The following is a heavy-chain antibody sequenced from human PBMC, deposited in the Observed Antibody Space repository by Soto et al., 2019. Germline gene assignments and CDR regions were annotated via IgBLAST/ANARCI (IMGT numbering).Heavy chain of an antibody. D-gene: IGHD2-21*02. V-gene: IGHV3-33*01. J-gene: IGHJ3*02. Sequence: PGGSLRLSCAAAGFTFSNYGMHWVRQAPGKGLEWVAVIWYDGSTKYYADSVKGRFTISRDNSKNTLYLQMNSLRAEDTAVYYCALVSGGGGDEGAFDIWGQGTMVTVSS. CDR2: IWYDGSTK. CDR3: ALVSGGGGDEGAFDI. CDR1: GFTFSNYG.